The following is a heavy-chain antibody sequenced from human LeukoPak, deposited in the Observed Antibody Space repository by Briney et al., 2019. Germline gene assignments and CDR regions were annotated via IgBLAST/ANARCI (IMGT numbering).Heavy chain of an antibody. CDR3: AKAGLRVVAATATHYYYYGMDV. CDR2: ISWNSGSI. V-gene: IGHV3-9*01. J-gene: IGHJ6*02. CDR1: GFTFDDYA. Sequence: PGGSLRLSCAASGFTFDDYAMHWVRQAPGKGLEWVSGISWNSGSIGYADSVKGRFTISRDNAKNSLYLQMNSLRAEDTAVYYCAKAGLRVVAATATHYYYYGMDVWGQGTTVTVSS. D-gene: IGHD2-15*01.